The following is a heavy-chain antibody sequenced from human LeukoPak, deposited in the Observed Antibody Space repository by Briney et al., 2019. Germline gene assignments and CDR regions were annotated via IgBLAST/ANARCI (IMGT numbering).Heavy chain of an antibody. Sequence: KSSETLSLTCTVSGYSISSAYTWGWIRQPPGKGLEWIGSIYHSGSTYYNPSLKSRVTISVDTSKNQFSLKLSSVTAADTAVYYCARLGILWFGEFCAFDIWGQGTMVTVSS. D-gene: IGHD3-10*01. CDR3: ARLGILWFGEFCAFDI. V-gene: IGHV4-38-2*02. CDR1: GYSISSAYT. CDR2: IYHSGST. J-gene: IGHJ3*02.